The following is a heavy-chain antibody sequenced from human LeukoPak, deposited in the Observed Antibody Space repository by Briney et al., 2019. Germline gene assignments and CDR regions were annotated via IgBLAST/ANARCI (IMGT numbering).Heavy chain of an antibody. Sequence: PSETLSLTCTVSGGSLRSSNYYWGWIRQPPGKGLEWIGSIYYSGSTYYNPSLKSRVTISVDTSKNEFSLKLSSVTAADTAVYYCARRRRATPILFGYWGQGTLVTVSS. CDR1: GGSLRSSNYY. CDR2: IYYSGST. D-gene: IGHD5-12*01. J-gene: IGHJ4*02. V-gene: IGHV4-39*01. CDR3: ARRRRATPILFGY.